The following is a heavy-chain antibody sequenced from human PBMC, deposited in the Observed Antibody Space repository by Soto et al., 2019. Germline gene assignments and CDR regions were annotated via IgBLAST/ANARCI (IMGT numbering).Heavy chain of an antibody. D-gene: IGHD3-3*01. CDR1: GFTFSDYA. CDR2: ISTDSSAM. Sequence: EVQLVESGGGLVQPGGSLRLSCAASGFTFSDYALNWVRQAPGKGLEWLSYISTDSSAMYYADSVKGRFTVSRDYAKNSLYLQMNSLRDGDTAVYYCARDWRHIFDYWGQGTLVTVSS. CDR3: ARDWRHIFDY. V-gene: IGHV3-48*02. J-gene: IGHJ4*02.